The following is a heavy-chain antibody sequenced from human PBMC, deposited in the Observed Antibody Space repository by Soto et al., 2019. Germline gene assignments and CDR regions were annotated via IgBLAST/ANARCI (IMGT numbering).Heavy chain of an antibody. Sequence: SETLSLTCAVYGGSFSGYYWSWIRQPPGKGLEWIGEINHSGSTNYNPSLKSRVTISVDTSKNQFSLKLSSVTAADTAVYYCARGDPYYDFWSGYDLWGQGTLVTVSS. D-gene: IGHD3-3*01. J-gene: IGHJ5*02. CDR3: ARGDPYYDFWSGYDL. V-gene: IGHV4-34*01. CDR1: GGSFSGYY. CDR2: INHSGST.